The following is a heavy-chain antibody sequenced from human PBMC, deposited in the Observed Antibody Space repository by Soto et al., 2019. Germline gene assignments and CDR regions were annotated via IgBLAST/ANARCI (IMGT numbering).Heavy chain of an antibody. D-gene: IGHD3-10*01. J-gene: IGHJ6*02. CDR3: ASGELWFGDKYYGMDV. CDR1: GFTFSSYS. CDR2: ISSSSSYI. V-gene: IGHV3-21*01. Sequence: PGESLKISCAASGFTFSSYSMNWVRQAPGKGLEWVSSISSSSSYIYYADSVKGRFTISRDNAKNSLYLQMNSLRAEDTAVYYCASGELWFGDKYYGMDVWGQGTTVTVSS.